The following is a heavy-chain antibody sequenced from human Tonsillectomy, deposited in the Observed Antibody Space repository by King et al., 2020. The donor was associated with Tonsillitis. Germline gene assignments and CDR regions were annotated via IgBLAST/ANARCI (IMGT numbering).Heavy chain of an antibody. J-gene: IGHJ6*02. CDR2: ISGSGGST. CDR3: AKDRDFWSPHGMDV. Sequence: VQLVESGGGLIQPGGSLRLSCAASGVTFSSYAMSWVRQAPGKGLEWVSGISGSGGSTYYADSVKGRFAISRDNSKNTLYLQMNSLRVEDTAVYYCAKDRDFWSPHGMDVWGQGTTVTVSS. V-gene: IGHV3-23*04. CDR1: GVTFSSYA. D-gene: IGHD3-3*01.